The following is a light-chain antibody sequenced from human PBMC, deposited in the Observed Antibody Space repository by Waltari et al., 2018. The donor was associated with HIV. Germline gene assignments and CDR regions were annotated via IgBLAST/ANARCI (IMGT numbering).Light chain of an antibody. CDR2: RDD. CDR1: KLGDNY. CDR3: TSYAGNNLV. J-gene: IGLJ2*01. V-gene: IGLV3-1*01. Sequence: SYELTQPPSVSVSPGHTATIACSGDKLGDNYVSWYQQTAGQSPVVVIFRDDKRPSGVPDRFSGSKSGNTASLTVSGLQAEDEADYYCTSYAGNNLVFGGGTKMTVL.